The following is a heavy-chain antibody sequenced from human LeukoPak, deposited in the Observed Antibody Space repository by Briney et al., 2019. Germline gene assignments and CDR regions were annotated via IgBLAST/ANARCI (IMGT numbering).Heavy chain of an antibody. CDR2: IYYSGST. J-gene: IGHJ4*02. D-gene: IGHD3-3*01. V-gene: IGHV4-39*01. Sequence: SETLSLTCTVSGGSISSSSYYWGWIRQPPGKGLEWIGSIYYSGSTYYNPPLKSRVTISVDTSKNQFSLKLSSVTAADTAVYYCARHVPRHYDFWSGYYPYFDYWGQGTLVTVSS. CDR3: ARHVPRHYDFWSGYYPYFDY. CDR1: GGSISSSSYY.